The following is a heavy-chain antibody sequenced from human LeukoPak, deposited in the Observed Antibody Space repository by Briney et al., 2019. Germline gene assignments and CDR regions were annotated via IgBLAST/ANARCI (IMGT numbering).Heavy chain of an antibody. Sequence: GGSLRLSCAASGFTFSSYGMHWVRQAPGKGLEWVAVISYDGSNKYYADSVKGRFTISRDNSKNTLYLQMNSLRAEDTAVYYCAKDRSIVGPWGQGTLVTVSS. D-gene: IGHD2-15*01. CDR1: GFTFSSYG. CDR2: ISYDGSNK. V-gene: IGHV3-30*18. J-gene: IGHJ5*02. CDR3: AKDRSIVGP.